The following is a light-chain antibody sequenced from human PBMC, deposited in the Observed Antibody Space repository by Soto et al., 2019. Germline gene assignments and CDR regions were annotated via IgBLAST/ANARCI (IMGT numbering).Light chain of an antibody. J-gene: IGKJ4*01. CDR1: QSVSKY. CDR2: DAS. Sequence: EIVLTQSPVTLSLSPGERATLSCRASQSVSKYLAWYQQKPGQAPRLLIYDASNRVTDIPARFSGSGSGTDFTLIISSLEPEDFAVYYCQQRSNWPLTFGGRTKVEIK. CDR3: QQRSNWPLT. V-gene: IGKV3-11*01.